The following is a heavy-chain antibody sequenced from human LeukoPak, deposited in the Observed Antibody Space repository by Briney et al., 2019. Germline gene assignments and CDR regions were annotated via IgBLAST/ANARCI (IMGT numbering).Heavy chain of an antibody. CDR1: GGSISSYY. D-gene: IGHD3-10*01. J-gene: IGHJ3*02. CDR2: IYTSGST. Sequence: SETLSLTCTVSGGSISSYYWSWIRQPAGKGLEGIGRIYTSGSTNYNPSLKSRVTMSVDTYKNQFSLKLSSVTAADTAVYYCARDITMVRGVIGDIWGQGTMVTVSS. V-gene: IGHV4-4*07. CDR3: ARDITMVRGVIGDI.